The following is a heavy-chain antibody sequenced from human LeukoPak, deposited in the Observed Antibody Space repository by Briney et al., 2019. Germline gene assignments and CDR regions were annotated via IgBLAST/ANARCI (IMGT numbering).Heavy chain of an antibody. V-gene: IGHV4-4*07. CDR1: GGSISSFY. Sequence: SETLSLTCTVSGGSISSFYWNWIRQPAGKGLEWIGRIYSGVTAIYNPSLKSRVTMTVDTSKNQFSLKLSSVTAADTAVYYCARLDDSSGRHPYYFDYWGQGTLVTVSS. CDR2: IYSGVTA. CDR3: ARLDDSSGRHPYYFDY. D-gene: IGHD3-22*01. J-gene: IGHJ4*02.